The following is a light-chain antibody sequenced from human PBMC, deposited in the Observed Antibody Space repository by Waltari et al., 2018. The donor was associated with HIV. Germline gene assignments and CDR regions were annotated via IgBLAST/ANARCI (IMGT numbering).Light chain of an antibody. CDR2: EDN. J-gene: IGLJ2*01. V-gene: IGLV3-1*01. Sequence: SYELTQPSSVSVSPGQTAIITCSGNKLVEKYICWYQPKSGQSPALVIYEDNKRPAGIPDRFSGSNSGNTATLTISGTQATDESDYYCQTWDSGTAVFGGGTNLTVL. CDR1: KLVEKY. CDR3: QTWDSGTAV.